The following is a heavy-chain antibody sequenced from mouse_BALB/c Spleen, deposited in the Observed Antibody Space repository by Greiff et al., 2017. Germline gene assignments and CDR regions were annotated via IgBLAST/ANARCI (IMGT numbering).Heavy chain of an antibody. CDR1: GYTFTSYW. V-gene: IGHV1-69*02. D-gene: IGHD3-2*02. CDR3: TRKANFDY. Sequence: VQLQQPGAELVRPGASVKLSCKASGYTFTSYWINWVKQRPGQGLEWIGNIYPSDSYTNYNQKFKDKATLTVDKSSSTAYMQLSSPTSEDSAVYYCTRKANFDYWGQGTTLTVSS. J-gene: IGHJ2*01. CDR2: IYPSDSYT.